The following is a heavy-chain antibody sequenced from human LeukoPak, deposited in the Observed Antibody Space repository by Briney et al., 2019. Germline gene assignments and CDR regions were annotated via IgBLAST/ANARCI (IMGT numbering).Heavy chain of an antibody. V-gene: IGHV1-69*05. J-gene: IGHJ6*03. CDR1: GGPFSSYG. Sequence: GASVKVSCKVSGGPFSSYGLSWVRQAPGQGLEWMGGINPVFVTPHYAQKFQGRVSITTDESTSTAYMELSSLRSEDTAVYYCGRGEGVYYYMEVWGKGTTVTVSS. CDR2: INPVFVTP. CDR3: GRGEGVYYYMEV.